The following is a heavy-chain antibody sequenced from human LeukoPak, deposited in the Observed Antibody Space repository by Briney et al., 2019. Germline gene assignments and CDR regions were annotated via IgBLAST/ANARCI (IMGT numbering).Heavy chain of an antibody. CDR3: ASLLVGAPVDY. V-gene: IGHV3-30*02. D-gene: IGHD3-10*01. CDR2: IRNDGSNK. CDR1: GFTFSYYG. J-gene: IGHJ4*02. Sequence: GGSLRLSCAASGFTFSYYGMHWVRQAPGKGPEWVAFIRNDGSNKYYADSVKGRFTISRDNSKNTLYLQMNSLRAEDTAVYYCASLLVGAPVDYWGQGTLVIVSS.